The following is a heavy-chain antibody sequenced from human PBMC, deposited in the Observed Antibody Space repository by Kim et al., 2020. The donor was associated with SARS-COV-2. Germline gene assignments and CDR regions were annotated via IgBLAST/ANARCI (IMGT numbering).Heavy chain of an antibody. J-gene: IGHJ4*02. Sequence: ADSVKGRFTISRDNSKNTLYLQMNSLRAEDTAVYYCAKEQTILTGYGFDYWGQGTLVTVSS. D-gene: IGHD3-9*01. CDR3: AKEQTILTGYGFDY. V-gene: IGHV3-30*02.